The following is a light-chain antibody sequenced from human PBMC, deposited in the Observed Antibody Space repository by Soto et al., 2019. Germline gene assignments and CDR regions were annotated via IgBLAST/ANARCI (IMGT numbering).Light chain of an antibody. V-gene: IGLV2-14*01. J-gene: IGLJ2*01. CDR1: SSDVGDYKY. Sequence: QSALTQPASVSGSPGQSITISCTGTSSDVGDYKYVSWCQQHPGKAPKLMIYEVSNRPSGVSNRFSGSKSGNTASLTISGLQAEDEAYYHCSSYTSTTTLFGGGTKVTVL. CDR2: EVS. CDR3: SSYTSTTTL.